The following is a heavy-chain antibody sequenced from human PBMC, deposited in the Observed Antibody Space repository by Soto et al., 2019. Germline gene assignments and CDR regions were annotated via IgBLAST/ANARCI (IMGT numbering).Heavy chain of an antibody. CDR1: GFTFSSYA. D-gene: IGHD3-9*01. Sequence: GGSLRLSCAASGFTFSSYAMSWVRQAPGKGLEWVSAISGRGGSTYYADSVKGRFTISRDNSKNTLYLQMNSLRAEDTAVYYCAKAHYDILTGYYGNWGQGTLVTVSS. CDR3: AKAHYDILTGYYGN. V-gene: IGHV3-23*01. CDR2: ISGRGGST. J-gene: IGHJ4*02.